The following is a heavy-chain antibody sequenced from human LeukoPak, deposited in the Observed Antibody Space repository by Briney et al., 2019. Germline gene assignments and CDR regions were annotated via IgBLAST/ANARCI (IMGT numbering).Heavy chain of an antibody. CDR1: GGSISSGGYY. V-gene: IGHV4-31*03. Sequence: SETLSLTCTVSGGSISSGGYYWSWIRQHPEKGLEWIGYIYYSGSTYYNPSLKSRVTISVDTSKNQFSLKLSSVTAADTTVYYCARARRGSITIFGVRHYMDVWGKGTTVTVSS. J-gene: IGHJ6*03. CDR3: ARARRGSITIFGVRHYMDV. CDR2: IYYSGST. D-gene: IGHD3-3*01.